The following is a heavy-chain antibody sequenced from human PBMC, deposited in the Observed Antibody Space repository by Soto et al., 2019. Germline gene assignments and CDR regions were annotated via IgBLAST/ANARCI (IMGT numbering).Heavy chain of an antibody. V-gene: IGHV3-30-3*01. CDR2: ISYDGSNK. CDR1: GFTFSSYA. CDR3: ARDLSEEDYYYGMDV. Sequence: GGSLRLSCAASGFTFSSYAMHWVRQAPGKGLEWVAVISYDGSNKYYADSVKGRFTISRDNSKNTLYLQMNSLRAEDTAVYYCARDLSEEDYYYGMDVWGQGTTVTVSS. J-gene: IGHJ6*02.